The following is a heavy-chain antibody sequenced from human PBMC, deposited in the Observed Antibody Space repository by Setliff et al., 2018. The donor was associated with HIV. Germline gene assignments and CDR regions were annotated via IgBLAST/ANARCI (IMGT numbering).Heavy chain of an antibody. D-gene: IGHD1-26*01. CDR3: ARDRGWEQHWNAFDI. V-gene: IGHV3-33*01. CDR2: IWYGGSNK. CDR1: GFTFSSYG. Sequence: GESLKISCAASGFTFSSYGMHWVRQAPGKGLEWVALIWYGGSNKNSADSVKGRFTISRDNSKSTLYLQMNSLRAEDTAVYYCARDRGWEQHWNAFDIWGQGTMVTVSS. J-gene: IGHJ3*02.